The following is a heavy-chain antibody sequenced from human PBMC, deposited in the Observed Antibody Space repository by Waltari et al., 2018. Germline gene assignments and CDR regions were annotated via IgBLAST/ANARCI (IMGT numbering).Heavy chain of an antibody. CDR2: INHRGRT. Sequence: QVQLQQWGAGLLKPSETLSLTCAVYGGSFSGYYWSWIRQPPGKGLEWIGEINHRGRTNYNPALKSRVTISVDTSKNQFSLKLSSVTAADTAVYYCARGAKNGVPHYYYYYYMDVWGKGTTVTISS. V-gene: IGHV4-34*01. J-gene: IGHJ6*03. D-gene: IGHD2-8*01. CDR3: ARGAKNGVPHYYYYYYMDV. CDR1: GGSFSGYY.